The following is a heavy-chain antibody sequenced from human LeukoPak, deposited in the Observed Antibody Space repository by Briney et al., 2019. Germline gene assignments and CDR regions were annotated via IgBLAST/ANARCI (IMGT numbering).Heavy chain of an antibody. Sequence: GKSLKISCKGSGYSFTSYWIGWVRQMPGKGLEWMGIIYPGDSDTRYSPSFQGQVTISADKSISTAYLQWSSLKASDTAMYYCARRDYDFWSGYSTTNWFDPWGQGTLVTVSS. CDR1: GYSFTSYW. CDR3: ARRDYDFWSGYSTTNWFDP. CDR2: IYPGDSDT. J-gene: IGHJ5*02. D-gene: IGHD3-3*01. V-gene: IGHV5-51*01.